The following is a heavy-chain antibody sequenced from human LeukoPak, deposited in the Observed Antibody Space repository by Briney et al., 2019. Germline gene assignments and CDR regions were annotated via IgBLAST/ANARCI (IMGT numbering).Heavy chain of an antibody. CDR2: IHYSGST. Sequence: SETLSLTCTVSGGSISSSSYYWGWIRQPPGKGLEWIGSIHYSGSTYYNPSLKSRVTISVDTSKNQFSLKLSSVTAADTAVYYCARVYTFRRDGYSWGQGTLVTVSS. V-gene: IGHV4-39*07. CDR3: ARVYTFRRDGYS. D-gene: IGHD5-24*01. CDR1: GGSISSSSYY. J-gene: IGHJ4*02.